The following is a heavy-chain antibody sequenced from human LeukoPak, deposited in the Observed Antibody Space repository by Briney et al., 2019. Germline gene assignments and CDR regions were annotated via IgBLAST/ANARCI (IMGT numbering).Heavy chain of an antibody. CDR1: GGSISSYY. CDR2: IYYSGST. J-gene: IGHJ6*03. Sequence: TSETLSLTCTVSGGSISSYYWSWIRQPPGKGLEWIGYIYYSGSTNYNPSLKSRVTISVDTSKNQFSLKLTSVTAADTAVYYCARTTEGGYTYGYFYYYYMDVWGKGTTVTISS. D-gene: IGHD5-18*01. V-gene: IGHV4-59*01. CDR3: ARTTEGGYTYGYFYYYYMDV.